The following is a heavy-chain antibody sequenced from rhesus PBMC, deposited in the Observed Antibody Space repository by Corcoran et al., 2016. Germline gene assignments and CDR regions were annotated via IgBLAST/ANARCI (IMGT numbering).Heavy chain of an antibody. J-gene: IGHJ6*01. D-gene: IGHD6-19*01. CDR1: GGSIRSNY. CDR3: ARHAIAADRNGLDS. CDR2: IRSGGST. V-gene: IGHV4-160*01. Sequence: QVQLQQWGEGLVKPSETLSLTCAVYGGSIRSNYWSWIRQPPAKGLEWIGRIRSGGSTNYNPSLKSRVTISIDTSKNQFSLKLSSVTAADTAVYYCARHAIAADRNGLDSWGQGVVVTVSS.